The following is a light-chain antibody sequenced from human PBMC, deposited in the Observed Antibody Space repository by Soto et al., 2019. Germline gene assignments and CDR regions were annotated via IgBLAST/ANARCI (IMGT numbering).Light chain of an antibody. J-gene: IGKJ1*01. CDR3: QQYNKWPLT. Sequence: ESVLTQSPGTLSLAPGERATLSCRASQSVSIDLAWYQQTPGQAPRLLIYGASTRATGIPVRFSGSASGTEFTLTISSLQSEDFTVYYCQQYNKWPLTFGQGTKVDIK. V-gene: IGKV3-15*01. CDR1: QSVSID. CDR2: GAS.